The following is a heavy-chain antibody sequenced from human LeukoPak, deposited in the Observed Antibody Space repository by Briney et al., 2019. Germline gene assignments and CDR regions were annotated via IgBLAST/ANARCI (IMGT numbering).Heavy chain of an antibody. J-gene: IGHJ4*02. V-gene: IGHV1-69*13. CDR1: GGTFSSYA. Sequence: SVKVSCKASGGTFSSYAISWVRQAPGQGLEWMGGIIPIFGTANYAQKFQGRVTITADESTSTAYMELSSLRFEDTAVYYCASSYYYDSSGYSLKFPHRSYYFDYWGQGTLVTVSS. CDR3: ASSYYYDSSGYSLKFPHRSYYFDY. CDR2: IIPIFGTA. D-gene: IGHD3-22*01.